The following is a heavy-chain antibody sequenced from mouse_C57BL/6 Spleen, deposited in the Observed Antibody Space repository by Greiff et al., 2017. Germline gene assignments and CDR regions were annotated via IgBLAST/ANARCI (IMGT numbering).Heavy chain of an antibody. D-gene: IGHD1-1*01. V-gene: IGHV1-81*01. CDR2: IYPRSGNT. CDR3: ARPLTTVVATDYAMDY. CDR1: GYTFTSYG. Sequence: QVQLKQSGAELARPGASVKLSCKASGYTFTSYGISWVKQRTGQGLEWIGEIYPRSGNTYYNEKFKGKATLTADKYSSTAYMELRSLTSEDSAVYFCARPLTTVVATDYAMDYWGQGTSVTVSS. J-gene: IGHJ4*01.